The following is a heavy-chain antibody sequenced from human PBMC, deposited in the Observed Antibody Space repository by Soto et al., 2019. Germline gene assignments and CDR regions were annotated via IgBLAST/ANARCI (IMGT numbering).Heavy chain of an antibody. CDR3: ARADYDFWSGYPNWFDP. J-gene: IGHJ5*02. D-gene: IGHD3-3*01. CDR2: IYYSGST. Sequence: SETLSLTCTVSGGSISSGGYYWSWVRQHPGKGLEWIGYIYYSGSTYYNPSLKSRVTISVDTSKNQFSLKLSSVTAADTAVYYCARADYDFWSGYPNWFDPRGKGTLVTVSS. V-gene: IGHV4-31*03. CDR1: GGSISSGGYY.